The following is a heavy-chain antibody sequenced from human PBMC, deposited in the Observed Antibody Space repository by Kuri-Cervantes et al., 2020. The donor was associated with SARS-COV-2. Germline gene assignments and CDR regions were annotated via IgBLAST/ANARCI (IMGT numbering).Heavy chain of an antibody. D-gene: IGHD3-3*01. Sequence: SETLSLTCAVSGGSISSSNWWSWVRQPPGKGLEWIGSIYYSGSTYYNPSLKSRVTISVDTSKNQFSLKLSSVTAADTAVYYCARGRVRSIFGVVITKYYYYYYMDVWGKGTTVTVSS. CDR3: ARGRVRSIFGVVITKYYYYYYMDV. V-gene: IGHV4-4*02. CDR2: IYYSGST. CDR1: GGSISSSNW. J-gene: IGHJ6*03.